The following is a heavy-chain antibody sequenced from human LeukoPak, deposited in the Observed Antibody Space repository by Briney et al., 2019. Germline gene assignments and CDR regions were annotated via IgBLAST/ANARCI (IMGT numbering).Heavy chain of an antibody. Sequence: SETLSLTCTVSGGSIRSYYWSWIRQPPGKGLEWIGDIFDSGSTNYNPSLKSRVTISVDRSKNQFSLKLSSVTAADTAVYYCARVLPYLTIDYWGQGTLVTVSS. CDR1: GGSIRSYY. J-gene: IGHJ4*02. D-gene: IGHD1-14*01. CDR3: ARVLPYLTIDY. V-gene: IGHV4-59*12. CDR2: IFDSGST.